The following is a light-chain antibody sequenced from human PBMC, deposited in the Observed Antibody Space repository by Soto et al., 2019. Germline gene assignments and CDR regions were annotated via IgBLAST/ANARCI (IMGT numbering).Light chain of an antibody. CDR3: QQYDNWPRT. CDR2: GAS. Sequence: EVVMTQSPATLSVSPGERVTLSGRASQSVRSNLAWYQQKPGQSPRLLIYGASTRATGIPARFSGSGSGTEFTLTISSLQSEDFAVYYCQQYDNWPRTFGQGTKV. J-gene: IGKJ1*01. CDR1: QSVRSN. V-gene: IGKV3-15*01.